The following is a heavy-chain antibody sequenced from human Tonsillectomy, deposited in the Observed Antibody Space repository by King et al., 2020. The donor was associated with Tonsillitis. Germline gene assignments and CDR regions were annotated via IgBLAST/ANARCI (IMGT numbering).Heavy chain of an antibody. V-gene: IGHV1-69*01. CDR3: ASKVVPAAIRPYYYGMDV. CDR2: IIPIFGTA. Sequence: EQLVQSGAEVKKPGSSVKVSCKASGGTFSSYAISWVRQAPGQGLEWMGGIIPIFGTANYAQKFQGRVTITADESTSTAYMELSSLRSEDTAVYYCASKVVPAAIRPYYYGMDVWGQGTTVTVSS. CDR1: GGTFSSYA. J-gene: IGHJ6*02. D-gene: IGHD2-2*01.